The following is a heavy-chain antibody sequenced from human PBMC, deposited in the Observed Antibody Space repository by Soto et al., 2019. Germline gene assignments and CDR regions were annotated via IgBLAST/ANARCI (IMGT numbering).Heavy chain of an antibody. CDR3: ARAGPVEQWSMDV. CDR1: GYTFTAYH. Sequence: ASVKVSCKTSGYTFTAYHMHWVRQAPGQGLEWMGRINPHSGGTDYAQKFQDWVTMTRDTSISTAYMGLSSLKSDDTAVYYCARAGPVEQWSMDVWGRGTTVTVSS. V-gene: IGHV1-2*04. D-gene: IGHD2-8*01. J-gene: IGHJ6*02. CDR2: INPHSGGT.